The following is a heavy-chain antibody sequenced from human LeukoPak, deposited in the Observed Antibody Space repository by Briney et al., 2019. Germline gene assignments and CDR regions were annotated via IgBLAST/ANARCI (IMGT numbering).Heavy chain of an antibody. Sequence: AAGKVSCKASGYTFISYGISWVRQAPGQGLEWMGWISAYNGNTNYTHKLQGRVTMTTDTSTSTAYMELRSLRSDDTAVYYCARIYYDSSGYYCGMDVWGQGTTVTVPS. J-gene: IGHJ6*02. CDR3: ARIYYDSSGYYCGMDV. CDR2: ISAYNGNT. V-gene: IGHV1-18*01. CDR1: GYTFISYG. D-gene: IGHD3-22*01.